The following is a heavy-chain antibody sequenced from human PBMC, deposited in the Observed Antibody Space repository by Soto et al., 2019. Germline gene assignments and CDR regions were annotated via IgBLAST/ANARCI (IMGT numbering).Heavy chain of an antibody. CDR2: INHSGST. V-gene: IGHV4-34*01. Sequence: PSETLSLTCAVYGGSFSGYYWSWIRQPPGKGLEWIGEINHSGSTNYNPSLKSRVTISVDTSKNQFSLKLTSATAADTAVYYCARDRRSYYSDGSGLDFWGQGTLVTVS. J-gene: IGHJ4*02. CDR1: GGSFSGYY. CDR3: ARDRRSYYSDGSGLDF. D-gene: IGHD3-22*01.